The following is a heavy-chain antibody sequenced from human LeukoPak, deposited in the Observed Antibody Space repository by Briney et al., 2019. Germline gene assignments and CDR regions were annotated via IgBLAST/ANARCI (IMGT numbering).Heavy chain of an antibody. V-gene: IGHV3-9*03. Sequence: PGGSLRLSCAASGFTFDDYAMHWVRQAPGKGLEWVSGIGWNSGSIGYADSVKGRFTISRDDAKNSLYLQMNSLRAEDMALYYCAKEGIAAAALDYWGQGTLVTVSS. CDR1: GFTFDDYA. CDR3: AKEGIAAAALDY. D-gene: IGHD6-13*01. J-gene: IGHJ4*02. CDR2: IGWNSGSI.